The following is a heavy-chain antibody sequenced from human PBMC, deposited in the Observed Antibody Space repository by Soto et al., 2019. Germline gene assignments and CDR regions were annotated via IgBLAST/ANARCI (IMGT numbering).Heavy chain of an antibody. V-gene: IGHV3-49*03. Sequence: GGSLRLSCTASGFTFGDYAMSWFRQAPGKGLEWVGFIRSKAYGGTTEYAASVKGRFTISRDDSKSIAYLQMNSLKTEDTAVYYCTRVSETYYYDSSGYLGAVDIWGQGPMLTV. CDR1: GFTFGDYA. D-gene: IGHD3-22*01. CDR2: IRSKAYGGTT. CDR3: TRVSETYYYDSSGYLGAVDI. J-gene: IGHJ3*02.